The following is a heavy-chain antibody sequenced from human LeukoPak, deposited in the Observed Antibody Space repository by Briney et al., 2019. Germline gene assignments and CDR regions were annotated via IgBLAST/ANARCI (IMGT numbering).Heavy chain of an antibody. J-gene: IGHJ4*02. CDR3: ARTEGTPYQLDY. Sequence: ESLKIFCEGSGYISNTYWISCVSQMRGQGLEWIGSISPADSDTTYNPSFQGQVTISADDSISTAYLQWSSLRASDTAMYYCARTEGTPYQLDYWGQGTLVTVSS. D-gene: IGHD2-2*01. CDR2: ISPADSDT. V-gene: IGHV5-51*01. CDR1: GYISNTYW.